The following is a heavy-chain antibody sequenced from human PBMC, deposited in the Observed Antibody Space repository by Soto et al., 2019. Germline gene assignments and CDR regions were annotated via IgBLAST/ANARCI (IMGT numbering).Heavy chain of an antibody. CDR2: ISSSGSTI. CDR3: ARDAVDDGDYPVYYYYYMDV. Sequence: QVQLVESGGGLVKPGGSLRLSCAASGFTFSDYYMSWIRQAPGKGLEWVSYISSSGSTIYYADSVKGRFTISRDNAKNSLYLQMNSLRAEDTAVYYCARDAVDDGDYPVYYYYYMDVWGKGTTVTVSS. D-gene: IGHD4-17*01. CDR1: GFTFSDYY. J-gene: IGHJ6*03. V-gene: IGHV3-11*01.